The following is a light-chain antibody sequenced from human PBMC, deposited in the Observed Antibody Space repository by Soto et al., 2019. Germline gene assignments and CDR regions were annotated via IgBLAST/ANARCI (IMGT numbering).Light chain of an antibody. V-gene: IGLV2-14*01. J-gene: IGLJ1*01. CDR3: NSFRVNRLYV. Sequence: QSVLSPPASVSGSRGQTITISCTGTSSDVGGYNAVSWYQHRPGKAPKLIIYEVTHRPAGISDRFSASKSGNTASLTISGLQADDEGDYYCNSFRVNRLYVFGTGTKVTV. CDR1: SSDVGGYNA. CDR2: EVT.